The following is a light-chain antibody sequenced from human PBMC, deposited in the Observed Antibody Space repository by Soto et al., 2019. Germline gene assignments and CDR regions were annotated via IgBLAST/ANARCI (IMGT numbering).Light chain of an antibody. CDR2: EGS. CDR3: CSYAGSLVV. J-gene: IGLJ2*01. CDR1: SSDVGSYNL. Sequence: QSVLTQPASVSGSPGQSITISCTGTSSDVGSYNLVSWYQQHPGKAPKLMIYEGSKRPSGVSNRFSGSKSGNTASLTISGLQAEDEADYYCCSYAGSLVVFGVGTKLTVL. V-gene: IGLV2-23*01.